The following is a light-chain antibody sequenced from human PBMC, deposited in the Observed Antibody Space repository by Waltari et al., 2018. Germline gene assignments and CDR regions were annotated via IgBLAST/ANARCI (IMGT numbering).Light chain of an antibody. CDR3: SMYMGSGIWV. Sequence: QTVLTQEPSLSVSPGGTVTLTCAFSSGSVSSTSYATWYHQTPGQAPRTLVYNGNGRSSGVPDRFSGSILGNKAALTITGAQADDESDYYCSMYMGSGIWVFGGGTKLTVL. V-gene: IGLV8-61*01. CDR2: NGN. CDR1: SGSVSSTSY. J-gene: IGLJ3*02.